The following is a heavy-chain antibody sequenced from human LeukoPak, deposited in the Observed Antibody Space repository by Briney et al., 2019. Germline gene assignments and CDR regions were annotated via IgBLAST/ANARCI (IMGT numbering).Heavy chain of an antibody. CDR3: AISGLAQPVGLWDY. CDR1: GGTFSSYA. J-gene: IGHJ4*02. CDR2: IIPIFGTA. D-gene: IGHD3/OR15-3a*01. Sequence: GSSVKVSCKASGGTFSSYAISWVRQAPGQGLEWMGRIIPIFGTANYAQKFQGRVTITTDESTSTAYMELSSLRSEDTAVYYCAISGLAQPVGLWDYWGQGTLVTVSP. V-gene: IGHV1-69*05.